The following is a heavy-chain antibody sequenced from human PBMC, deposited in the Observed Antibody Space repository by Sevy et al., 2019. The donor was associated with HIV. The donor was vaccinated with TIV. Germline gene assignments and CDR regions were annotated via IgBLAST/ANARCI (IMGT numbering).Heavy chain of an antibody. CDR2: IYYSGST. V-gene: IGHV4-59*13. J-gene: IGHJ4*02. CDR3: AREEEMATIPDGGYFDY. Sequence: SETLSLTCTASGGSISSYYWSWIRQPPGKGLEWIGYIYYSGSTNYNPSLKSRVTISVDTSKNQFSLKLSSVTAADTAVYYCAREEEMATIPDGGYFDYWGQGTLVTVSS. CDR1: GGSISSYY. D-gene: IGHD5-12*01.